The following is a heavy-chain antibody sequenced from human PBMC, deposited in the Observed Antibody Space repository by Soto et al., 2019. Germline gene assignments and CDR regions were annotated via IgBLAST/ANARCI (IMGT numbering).Heavy chain of an antibody. V-gene: IGHV3-21*01. D-gene: IGHD6-19*01. CDR1: EGPFSSYA. CDR2: ISSTSSYT. Sequence: GGPLSLSSTSSEGPFSSYAMNWVRQTQEKGLEWVSSISSTSSYTHYSDSVKGRFTISRDNANNSLFLQMNSLRAEDTATYYCARDLALAGNYWGQGVLVTVSS. J-gene: IGHJ4*02. CDR3: ARDLALAGNY.